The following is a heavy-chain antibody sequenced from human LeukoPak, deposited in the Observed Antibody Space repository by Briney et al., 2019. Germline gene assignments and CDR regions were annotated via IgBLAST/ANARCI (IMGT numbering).Heavy chain of an antibody. Sequence: GGSLRLSCAASGFTFSSYAMHWVRQAPGKGLEWVAVISYDGSNKYYADSVKGRFTISRDNFKNTLYLQMNSLRAEDTAVYYCAGYCSSTSCHPDPKTRHIDYWGQGTLVTVSS. J-gene: IGHJ4*02. CDR1: GFTFSSYA. CDR3: AGYCSSTSCHPDPKTRHIDY. V-gene: IGHV3-30*04. D-gene: IGHD2-2*01. CDR2: ISYDGSNK.